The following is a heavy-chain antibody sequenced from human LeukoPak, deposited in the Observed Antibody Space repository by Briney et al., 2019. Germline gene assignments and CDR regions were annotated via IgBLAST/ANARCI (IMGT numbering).Heavy chain of an antibody. CDR2: IHYTGST. J-gene: IGHJ4*02. Sequence: PSETLSLTCTVFGGPISYSDFYWGWIRQPPGKGLEWIGSIHYTGSTYYNPSLKSRVTISVDTSKNQLSLKLTSVNAADTAFYYCTRHTRSGYSYGYEDWGQGTLVTVSS. CDR1: GGPISYSDFY. D-gene: IGHD5-18*01. V-gene: IGHV4-39*01. CDR3: TRHTRSGYSYGYED.